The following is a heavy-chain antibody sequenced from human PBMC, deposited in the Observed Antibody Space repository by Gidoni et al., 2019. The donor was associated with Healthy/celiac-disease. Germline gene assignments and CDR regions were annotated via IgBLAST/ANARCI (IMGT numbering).Heavy chain of an antibody. CDR2: IYYSGST. V-gene: IGHV4-31*03. CDR3: AADCTNGVCHDAFDI. D-gene: IGHD2-8*01. CDR1: GGSISSGGYY. Sequence: QVQLQESGPGLVKPSQTLSLTCTVSGGSISSGGYYWSWIRQHPGKGLEWIGYIYYSGSTYYNPSRKSRVTISVDTAKNQFSLKLSSVTAADTAVYYCAADCTNGVCHDAFDIWGQGTMVTVSS. J-gene: IGHJ3*02.